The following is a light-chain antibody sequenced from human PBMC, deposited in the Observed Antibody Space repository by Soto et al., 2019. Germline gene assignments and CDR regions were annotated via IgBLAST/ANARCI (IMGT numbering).Light chain of an antibody. V-gene: IGLV2-14*01. CDR2: DVS. CDR3: SSYTSSSTRV. CDR1: SSDVGGYNY. Sequence: QSVLTQPASVSGSPGQSITISCTGTSSDVGGYNYVSWYQQHPGKAPKLMIYDVSNRPSGVSNRFSGSKSGNTASLTISGLQAEDEADYYCSSYTSSSTRVFGGGTKVTVL. J-gene: IGLJ2*01.